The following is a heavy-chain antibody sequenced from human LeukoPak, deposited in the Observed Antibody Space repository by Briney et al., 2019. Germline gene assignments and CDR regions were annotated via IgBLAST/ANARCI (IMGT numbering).Heavy chain of an antibody. CDR1: GYTFTSYY. J-gene: IGHJ3*02. Sequence: ASVKVSCKASGYTFTSYYMHWVRQAPGQGLEWMGIINPSGGSTSYAQKFQGRVTMTRDTSTSTVYMELSSLRSGDTAVYYCAREKYAKYCSSTSCGAFDIWGQGTVVTVSS. V-gene: IGHV1-46*01. CDR3: AREKYAKYCSSTSCGAFDI. D-gene: IGHD2-2*01. CDR2: INPSGGST.